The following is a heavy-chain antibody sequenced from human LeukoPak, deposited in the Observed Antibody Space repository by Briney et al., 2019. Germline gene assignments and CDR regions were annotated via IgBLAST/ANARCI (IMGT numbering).Heavy chain of an antibody. CDR2: VSAYSGNT. Sequence: GASVKVSCKASGGTFSSYAISWVRQAPGQGLEWMGWVSAYSGNTNYAQKLQGRVTMTTDTSTSTAYMELRRLRSDDTAVYYCARDYCSGGSCRNYGMDVWGQGTTVTVSS. D-gene: IGHD2-15*01. CDR3: ARDYCSGGSCRNYGMDV. CDR1: GGTFSSYA. V-gene: IGHV1-18*01. J-gene: IGHJ6*02.